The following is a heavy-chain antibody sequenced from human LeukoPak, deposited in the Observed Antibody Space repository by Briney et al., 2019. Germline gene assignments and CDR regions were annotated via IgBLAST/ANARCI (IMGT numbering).Heavy chain of an antibody. CDR1: GFTFSNYG. Sequence: PGGSLRLSRAVSGFTFSNYGMNWVRQAPGKGLEWVSSISSSSSYIYYADSVKGRFTISRDNAKNSLYLQMNSLRAEDTAVYYCARGRQDVVVTAADAFDLWGQGTMVTVSS. J-gene: IGHJ3*01. CDR2: ISSSSSYI. V-gene: IGHV3-21*01. CDR3: ARGRQDVVVTAADAFDL. D-gene: IGHD2-21*02.